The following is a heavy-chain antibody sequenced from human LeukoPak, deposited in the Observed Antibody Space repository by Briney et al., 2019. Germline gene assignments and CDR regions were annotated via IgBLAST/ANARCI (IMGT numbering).Heavy chain of an antibody. V-gene: IGHV4-4*07. CDR2: IYTSGST. Sequence: KPSETLSLTCTVSGGSISSYYWSWIRQPAGKGLEWIGRIYTSGSTNYNPSLKSRVTISVDKSKNQFSLKLSSVTAADTAVYYCARGGSSSSGRYFDYWGQGTLVTASS. CDR3: ARGGSSSSGRYFDY. D-gene: IGHD6-6*01. J-gene: IGHJ4*02. CDR1: GGSISSYY.